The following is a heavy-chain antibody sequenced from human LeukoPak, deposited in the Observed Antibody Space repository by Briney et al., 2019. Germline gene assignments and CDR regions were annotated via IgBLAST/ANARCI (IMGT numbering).Heavy chain of an antibody. CDR3: AGGWNYDY. CDR1: GFTFDDYA. D-gene: IGHD1-7*01. V-gene: IGHV3-9*01. Sequence: PGGSLRLSCAASGFTFDDYAMHWVRQAPGKGLEWASGISWNSGSIGYADSVKGRFTISRDNAKNSLYLQMNSLRAEDTALYYCAGGWNYDYWGQGTLVTVSS. J-gene: IGHJ4*02. CDR2: ISWNSGSI.